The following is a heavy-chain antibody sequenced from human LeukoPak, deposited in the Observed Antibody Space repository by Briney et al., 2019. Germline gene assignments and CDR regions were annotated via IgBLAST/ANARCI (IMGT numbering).Heavy chain of an antibody. CDR1: GGSISSYY. CDR2: IYYSGST. Sequence: SETLSLTCTVSGGSISSYYWSWIRQPPGKGLEWIGNIYYSGSTNYNPSLKSRVTISVDTSKNQFSLKLSSVTAADTAVYYCTRGSIAYYYMDAWGKGTTVTISS. CDR3: TRGSIAYYYMDA. D-gene: IGHD3-22*01. V-gene: IGHV4-59*01. J-gene: IGHJ6*03.